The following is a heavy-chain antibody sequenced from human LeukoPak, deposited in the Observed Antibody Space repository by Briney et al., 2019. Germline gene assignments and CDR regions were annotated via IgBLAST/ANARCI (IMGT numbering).Heavy chain of an antibody. J-gene: IGHJ3*02. CDR1: GYSISSGYY. Sequence: SGTLSLTCTVSGYSISSGYYWGWIRQPPGKGLEWIGSIYHSGSTYYNPSLKSRVTISLDTSKNQFSLKLSSVTAADTAVYYCARHGGMVRGFSDAFDIWGQGTMATVSS. V-gene: IGHV4-38-2*02. CDR3: ARHGGMVRGFSDAFDI. CDR2: IYHSGST. D-gene: IGHD3-10*01.